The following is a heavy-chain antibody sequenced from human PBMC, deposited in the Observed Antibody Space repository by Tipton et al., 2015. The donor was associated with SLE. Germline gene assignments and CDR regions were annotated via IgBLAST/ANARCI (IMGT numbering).Heavy chain of an antibody. D-gene: IGHD5-12*01. Sequence: TLSLTCTVSGGSISSYYWSWIRQPPGKGLEWIGYIYYSGSTNYNPSLKSRVTISVDTSKNQFSLKLSSVTAADTAVYYCARGDRWLRSGSLGYWGQGTLVTVSS. CDR1: GGSISSYY. CDR2: IYYSGST. CDR3: ARGDRWLRSGSLGY. V-gene: IGHV4-59*01. J-gene: IGHJ4*02.